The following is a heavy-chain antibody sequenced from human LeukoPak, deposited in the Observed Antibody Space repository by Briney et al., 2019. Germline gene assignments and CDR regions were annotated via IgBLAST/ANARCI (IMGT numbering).Heavy chain of an antibody. CDR1: GFSLSTSGVG. CDR2: IYWNDDN. V-gene: IGHV2-5*01. Sequence: KESGPTLVKPTQTLTLTCTFSGFSLSTSGVGVGWIRQPPGKALDWLALIYWNDDNRYSPSLKSRVTITKDTSKNQVVLTMTNMDPVDTATYYCAHIYSNYDFWSGYQGNAFDIWGQGTMVTVSP. CDR3: AHIYSNYDFWSGYQGNAFDI. J-gene: IGHJ3*02. D-gene: IGHD3-3*01.